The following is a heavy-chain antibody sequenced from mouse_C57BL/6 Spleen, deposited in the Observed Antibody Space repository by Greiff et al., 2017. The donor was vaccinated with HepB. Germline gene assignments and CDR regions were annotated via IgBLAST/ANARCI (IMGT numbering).Heavy chain of an antibody. V-gene: IGHV1-80*01. CDR3: AREKYSNYVWYFDV. J-gene: IGHJ1*03. Sequence: QVQLQQSGAELVKPGASVKISCKASGYAFSSYWMNWVKQRPGKGLEWIGQIYPGDGDTNYNGKFKGKATLTADKSSSTAYMQLSSLTSEDSAVYFCAREKYSNYVWYFDVWGTGTTVTVSS. CDR1: GYAFSSYW. D-gene: IGHD2-5*01. CDR2: IYPGDGDT.